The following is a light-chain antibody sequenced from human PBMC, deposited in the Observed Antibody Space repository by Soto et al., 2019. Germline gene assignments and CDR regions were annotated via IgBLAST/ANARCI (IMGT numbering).Light chain of an antibody. J-gene: IGKJ1*01. CDR1: QTLLHSNGYNY. V-gene: IGKV2-28*01. Sequence: DIVMTQSPLSLPVTPGEPASISCRSSQTLLHSNGYNYLDWYLQKPGQSPQLLISLGSNRASGVPDNFSGSGSGTDFTLKISRVEAEDFGVYYCMQSLQTPWTFGQGTNVGIK. CDR2: LGS. CDR3: MQSLQTPWT.